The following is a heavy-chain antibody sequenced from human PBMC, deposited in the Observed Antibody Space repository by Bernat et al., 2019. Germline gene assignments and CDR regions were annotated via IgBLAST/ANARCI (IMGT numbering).Heavy chain of an antibody. CDR2: ISYDGSNK. CDR1: GFTFSSYG. V-gene: IGHV3-30*03. D-gene: IGHD2-2*01. Sequence: QVQLVESGGGVVQPGRSLRLSCAASGFTFSSYGMHWVRQAPGKGLEWVAVISYDGSNKYYADSVKGRFTISRENAKNSLYLQMNSLRAGDTAVYYCARGYCSSTSCHNTGDYYYGMDVWGQGTTVTVSS. J-gene: IGHJ6*02. CDR3: ARGYCSSTSCHNTGDYYYGMDV.